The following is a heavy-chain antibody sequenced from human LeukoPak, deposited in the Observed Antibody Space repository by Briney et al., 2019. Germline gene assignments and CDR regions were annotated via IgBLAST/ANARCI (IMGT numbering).Heavy chain of an antibody. J-gene: IGHJ4*02. CDR3: AKDRGAAAGRAVFDH. V-gene: IGHV3-23*01. CDR1: VFTFRRYA. D-gene: IGHD6-13*01. CDR2: ISGSGGST. Sequence: GGSLTLSCAASVFTFRRYAMSWVREATGKGLEWVSAISGSGGSTYYADSVKGRFTICRDNSKNTLYPQMNTLRAEDTAVYYCAKDRGAAAGRAVFDHWGQGTLVTVSS.